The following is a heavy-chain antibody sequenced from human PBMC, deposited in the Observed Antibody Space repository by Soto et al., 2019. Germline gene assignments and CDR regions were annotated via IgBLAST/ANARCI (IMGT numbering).Heavy chain of an antibody. CDR2: IYSGGST. CDR1: GFTVSSNY. D-gene: IGHD2-21*02. V-gene: IGHV3-53*01. Sequence: GGSLRLSCAASGFTVSSNYMSWVRQAPGKGLEWVSVIYSGGSTYYADSVKGRFTISRDNSKNTLYLQMNSLRAEDTAVYYCARGGVVTAISSYYFDYWGQGTLVTVSS. CDR3: ARGGVVTAISSYYFDY. J-gene: IGHJ4*02.